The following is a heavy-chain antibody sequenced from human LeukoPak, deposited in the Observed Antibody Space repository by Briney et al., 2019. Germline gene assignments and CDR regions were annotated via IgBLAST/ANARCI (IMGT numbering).Heavy chain of an antibody. CDR1: GFTFSSYS. CDR3: ARDREGTYYDSSGQGAFDI. D-gene: IGHD3-22*01. Sequence: KSGGSLRLSCAASGFTFSSYSMNWVRQAPGKGLEWVSSISSSSSYIYYADSVKGRFTISRDNVKNSLYLQMNSLRAEDTAVYYCARDREGTYYDSSGQGAFDIWGQGTMVTVSS. J-gene: IGHJ3*02. V-gene: IGHV3-21*01. CDR2: ISSSSSYI.